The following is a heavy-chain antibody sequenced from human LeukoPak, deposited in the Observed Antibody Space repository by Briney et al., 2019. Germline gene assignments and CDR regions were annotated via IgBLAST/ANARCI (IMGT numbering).Heavy chain of an antibody. CDR1: GFTFSSYG. CDR3: AKDMAYSSSLAQDY. CDR2: ISYDGSNK. Sequence: GGSLRLSCAASGFTFSSYGMHWVRQAPGKGLEWVAVISYDGSNKYYADSVKGRFTISRDNSKNTLYLQMNSLRAEDTAVYYWAKDMAYSSSLAQDYWGQGTLVTVSS. V-gene: IGHV3-30*18. D-gene: IGHD6-6*01. J-gene: IGHJ4*02.